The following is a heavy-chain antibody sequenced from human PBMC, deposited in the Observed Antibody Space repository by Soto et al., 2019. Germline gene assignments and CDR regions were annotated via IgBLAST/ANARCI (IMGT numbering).Heavy chain of an antibody. V-gene: IGHV3-30*18. Sequence: GGSLRLSCAASGFTFSSYGMPWVRQAPGKGLEWVAVISYDGSNKYYADSVKGRFTISRDNSKNTLYLQMNSLRAEDTAVYYCAKSVCGVNYFDYWGQGTRFTVSS. J-gene: IGHJ4*03. CDR3: AKSVCGVNYFDY. CDR2: ISYDGSNK. CDR1: GFTFSSYG. D-gene: IGHD2-21*01.